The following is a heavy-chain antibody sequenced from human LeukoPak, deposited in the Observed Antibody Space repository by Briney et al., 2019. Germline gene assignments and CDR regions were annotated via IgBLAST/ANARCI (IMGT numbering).Heavy chain of an antibody. CDR1: GFTYSSYA. D-gene: IGHD2-2*01. CDR3: AKGIGNVVVVPAAPNDY. V-gene: IGHV3-23*01. CDR2: ISGSDGST. Sequence: PGGSLRLSYAASGFTYSSYAMSWVRQAPGKGLEWVSAISGSDGSTYYADSVKGRFTISRDNSNNTLYLQMNSPRAEDTAVYYCAKGIGNVVVVPAAPNDYWGQGTLVTVSS. J-gene: IGHJ4*02.